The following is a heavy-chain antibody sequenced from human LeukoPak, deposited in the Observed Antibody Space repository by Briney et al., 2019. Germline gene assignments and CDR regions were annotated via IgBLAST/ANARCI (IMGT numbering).Heavy chain of an antibody. Sequence: GGSLRLSCAASGFTFSSYAMSWVRQAPGKGLEWVSAISGSGGSTYYADSVKGRFTISRDNSKNTLYLQMNSLRAEDTAVYYCAKADYYVSSGYYYFFDYWGQGTLVTVSS. J-gene: IGHJ4*02. V-gene: IGHV3-23*01. CDR3: AKADYYVSSGYYYFFDY. CDR2: ISGSGGST. D-gene: IGHD3-22*01. CDR1: GFTFSSYA.